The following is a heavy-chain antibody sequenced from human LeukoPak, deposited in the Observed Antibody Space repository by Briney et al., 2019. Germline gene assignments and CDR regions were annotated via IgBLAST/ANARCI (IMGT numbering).Heavy chain of an antibody. CDR3: ARESGGNSIFDY. Sequence: ASVKVSCKASGYTFTSYYMHWVRQAPGQGLEWMGIINPSGGSTSYAQKFQGRVTMTRDMSTSTAYMELSSLRSEDTAVYYCARESGGNSIFDYWGQGTLVTVSS. D-gene: IGHD4-23*01. CDR2: INPSGGST. CDR1: GYTFTSYY. J-gene: IGHJ4*02. V-gene: IGHV1-46*01.